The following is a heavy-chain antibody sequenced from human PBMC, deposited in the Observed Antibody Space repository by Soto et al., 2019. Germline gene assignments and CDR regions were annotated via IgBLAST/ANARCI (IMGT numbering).Heavy chain of an antibody. J-gene: IGHJ4*02. CDR1: GYTFTGYY. Sequence: ASVKVSCKASGYTFTGYYMHWVRQAPGQGLEWMGGFDPEDDETIYAQKFQGRVTMTEDTSTDTAYMELSSLRSEDTAVYYCAREAGGSLTRSDFDYWGQGTQVTVSS. CDR2: FDPEDDET. CDR3: AREAGGSLTRSDFDY. D-gene: IGHD1-26*01. V-gene: IGHV1-24*01.